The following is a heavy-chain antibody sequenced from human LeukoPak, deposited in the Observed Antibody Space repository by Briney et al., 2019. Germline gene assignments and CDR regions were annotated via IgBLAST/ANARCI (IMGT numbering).Heavy chain of an antibody. CDR3: ARDKYDYVWGSYRMSWFDP. V-gene: IGHV4-4*07. D-gene: IGHD3-16*02. CDR1: GGSTSSYY. J-gene: IGHJ5*02. Sequence: PSETLSLTCTVSGGSTSSYYWSWIRQPAGKGLEWIGRIYTSGSTNYNPSLKSRVTMSVDTSKNQFSLKLSSVTAADTAVYYCARDKYDYVWGSYRMSWFDPWGQGTLVTVSS. CDR2: IYTSGST.